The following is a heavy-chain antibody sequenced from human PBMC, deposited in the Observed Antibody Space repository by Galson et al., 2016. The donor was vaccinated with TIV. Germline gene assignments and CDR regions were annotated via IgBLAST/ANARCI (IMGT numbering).Heavy chain of an antibody. CDR1: GDSVSSNSAA. CDR3: ARGAPSVFGVIMTLDY. V-gene: IGHV6-1*01. CDR2: TFHRSKWYN. D-gene: IGHD3-3*01. Sequence: CAISGDSVSSNSAAWNWLRQSPSRGLEWLGRTFHRSKWYNDYAPSVKSRITINPDTSKNQFSLQLTSVTPEDAAVYYCARGAPSVFGVIMTLDYWGQGTLVAVSS. J-gene: IGHJ4*02.